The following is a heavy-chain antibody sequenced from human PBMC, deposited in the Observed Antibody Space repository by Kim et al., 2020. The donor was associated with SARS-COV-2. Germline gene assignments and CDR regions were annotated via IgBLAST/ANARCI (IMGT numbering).Heavy chain of an antibody. Sequence: SETLSLTCAVHGESFIDYYWSWIRQAPGKWLEWIGEINHTESTNYNPSLKNRVTILVDKTTKKISLRLTSMTAADTALYYCARGNYPPGFNWFDP. V-gene: IGHV4-34*01. CDR2: INHTEST. D-gene: IGHD1-1*01. J-gene: IGHJ5*02. CDR1: GESFIDYY. CDR3: ARGNYPPGFNWFDP.